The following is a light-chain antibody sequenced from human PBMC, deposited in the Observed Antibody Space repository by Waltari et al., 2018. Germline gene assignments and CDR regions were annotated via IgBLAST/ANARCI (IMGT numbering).Light chain of an antibody. CDR2: DVS. J-gene: IGLJ1*01. CDR1: SSHVGGYNL. CDR3: SSYTSSSTYV. Sequence: QSALTQPASVSGSPGQSITISCTGTSSHVGGYNLASWYQQHPGKAPKLMIYDVSKRPSGVSNRFSGSKSGNTASLTISGLQAEDEADYYCSSYTSSSTYVFGTGTKVTVL. V-gene: IGLV2-14*01.